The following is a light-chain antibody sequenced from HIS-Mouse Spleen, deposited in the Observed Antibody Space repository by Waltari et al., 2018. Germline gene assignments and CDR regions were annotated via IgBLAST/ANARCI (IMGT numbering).Light chain of an antibody. CDR1: QSVSSSY. J-gene: IGKJ1*01. V-gene: IGKV3-20*01. CDR2: GAS. CDR3: QQYGSSPRT. Sequence: EIVLTQSPGTLSLSPGERATLSCRASQSVSSSYIPWYQQKPGQAPRLLIYGASSRATGIPDRFSGSGSGTDFTLTISRLEPEDFAVYYCQQYGSSPRTFGQGTKVEIK.